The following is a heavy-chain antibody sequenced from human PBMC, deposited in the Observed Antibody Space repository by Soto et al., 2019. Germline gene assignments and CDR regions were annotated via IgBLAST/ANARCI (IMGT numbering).Heavy chain of an antibody. V-gene: IGHV1-69*01. D-gene: IGHD2-15*01. CDR2: IIPIFGTA. J-gene: IGHJ6*02. CDR3: ARQSSLVAASYYYYGMDV. CDR1: GGTFSSYA. Sequence: QVQLVQSGAEVKKPGSSVKVSCKASGGTFSSYAISWVRQAPGQGLEWMGGIIPIFGTANYAQKFQGRVTITADESTSTAYMVLSSLRSEDTAVYYCARQSSLVAASYYYYGMDVWGQGTTVTVSS.